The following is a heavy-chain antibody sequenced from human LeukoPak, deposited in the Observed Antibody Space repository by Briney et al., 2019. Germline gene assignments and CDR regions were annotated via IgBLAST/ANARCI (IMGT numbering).Heavy chain of an antibody. CDR2: ISSSSSYI. J-gene: IGHJ4*02. V-gene: IGHV3-21*01. Sequence: GGSLRLSCAASGFTFSTYTMNWVRQAPGKGLEWVSSISSSSSYIYYADSVKGRFTISRDNARKSLYLQMNTLRAEDTAVYYCARDRREWLVHAPFDYWGQGTLVTVSS. CDR1: GFTFSTYT. D-gene: IGHD6-19*01. CDR3: ARDRREWLVHAPFDY.